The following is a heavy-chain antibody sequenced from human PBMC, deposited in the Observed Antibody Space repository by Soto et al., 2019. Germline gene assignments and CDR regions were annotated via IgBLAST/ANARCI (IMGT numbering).Heavy chain of an antibody. CDR1: GGSLSDGDYF. D-gene: IGHD2-21*02. CDR3: ARDLWGYCGTDCYPLDV. V-gene: IGHV4-30-4*02. Sequence: SETLSLTCSVSGGSLSDGDYFWSWIRQPPGKGLEWIGHIYHHGNTYTNPSLKSRLTISVDTSKNQFSLKLNSVTAADTSVYYCARDLWGYCGTDCYPLDVWGQGTTVTVSS. CDR2: IYHHGNT. J-gene: IGHJ6*02.